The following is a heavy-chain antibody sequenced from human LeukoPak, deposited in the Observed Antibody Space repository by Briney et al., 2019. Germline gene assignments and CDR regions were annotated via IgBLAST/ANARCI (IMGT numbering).Heavy chain of an antibody. CDR1: GGSISSGGYY. V-gene: IGHV4-31*03. J-gene: IGHJ4*02. CDR3: ARDPGYDSSGYRDY. D-gene: IGHD3-22*01. CDR2: IYYSGST. Sequence: ALSLTCTVSGGSISSGGYYWSWNRQHPGMGLEWIGYIYYSGSTYYNPSLKSRVTLSVDTSKNQFSLKLSSVTAADTAVYYCARDPGYDSSGYRDYWGQGTLVTVSS.